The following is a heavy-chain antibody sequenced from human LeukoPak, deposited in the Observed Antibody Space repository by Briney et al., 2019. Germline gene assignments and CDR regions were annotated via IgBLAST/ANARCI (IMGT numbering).Heavy chain of an antibody. Sequence: GGPLRLSCAASGFTFDDYTMHGVGQAPGKGREGVSLISWDGGSTYYADSVKGRFTISRDNSKNSLYLQMNSLRTEDTALYYCANGGIAADLYFDYWGQGTLVTVSS. J-gene: IGHJ4*02. CDR2: ISWDGGST. V-gene: IGHV3-43*01. CDR1: GFTFDDYT. CDR3: ANGGIAADLYFDY. D-gene: IGHD6-13*01.